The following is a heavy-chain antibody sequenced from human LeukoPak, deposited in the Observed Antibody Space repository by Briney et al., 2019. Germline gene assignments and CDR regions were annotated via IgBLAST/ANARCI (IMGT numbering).Heavy chain of an antibody. Sequence: GGSLRLSCAASGFTFSSYAMSWVRQAPGKGLEWVSAISGDGGNTYYGDSVKGRFTVSRDNPRNTLYLQMNSLRAEDTAVYYCAKGLSHRDYYDSSGSYPGYFDYWGQGTLVAVSS. CDR3: AKGLSHRDYYDSSGSYPGYFDY. CDR2: ISGDGGNT. CDR1: GFTFSSYA. V-gene: IGHV3-23*01. J-gene: IGHJ4*02. D-gene: IGHD3-22*01.